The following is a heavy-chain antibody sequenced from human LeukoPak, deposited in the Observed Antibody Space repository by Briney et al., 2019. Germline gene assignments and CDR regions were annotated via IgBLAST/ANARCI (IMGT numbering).Heavy chain of an antibody. CDR1: GGSISSSSYY. Sequence: PSETLSLTCTVSGGSISSSSYYWGWIRQPPGKGLEWIGCMYYSGGTYYNPSLKSRVTISVDTSKNQFSLKLSSVTAADTAVYYCATQSDCSGGSCYRKYYLDNRGQGTLVTVSS. CDR3: ATQSDCSGGSCYRKYYLDN. J-gene: IGHJ4*02. V-gene: IGHV4-39*01. D-gene: IGHD2-15*01. CDR2: MYYSGGT.